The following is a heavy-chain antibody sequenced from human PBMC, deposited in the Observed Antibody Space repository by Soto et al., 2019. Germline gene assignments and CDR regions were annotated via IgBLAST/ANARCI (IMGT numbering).Heavy chain of an antibody. D-gene: IGHD4-4*01. CDR2: INHSGST. V-gene: IGHV4-34*01. J-gene: IGHJ4*02. Sequence: PSETLSLTCAVYGGSFSGYYWSWIRQPPGKGLEWIGEINHSGSTNYNPSLKSRVTISVDTSKNQFSLKLSSVTAADTAVYYCARDDDYSKEGHFDYWGQGTLVTVSS. CDR1: GGSFSGYY. CDR3: ARDDDYSKEGHFDY.